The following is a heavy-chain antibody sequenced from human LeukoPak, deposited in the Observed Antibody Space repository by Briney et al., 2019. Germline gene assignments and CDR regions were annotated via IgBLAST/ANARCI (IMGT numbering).Heavy chain of an antibody. CDR2: ISYDGSNK. J-gene: IGHJ3*02. D-gene: IGHD3-10*01. CDR1: GFTFSSYA. CDR3: AGGIYTMVDAFDI. V-gene: IGHV3-30*04. Sequence: PGRSLRLSCAASGFTFSSYAMHWVRQAPGKGLEWVAVISYDGSNKYYADSVKGRFTISRDNSQNTLYLQMNSLRSEDTAVYYCAGGIYTMVDAFDIWGQGTMVTVSS.